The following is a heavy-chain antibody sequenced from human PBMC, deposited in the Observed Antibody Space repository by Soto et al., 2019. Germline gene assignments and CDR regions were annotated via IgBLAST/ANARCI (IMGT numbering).Heavy chain of an antibody. J-gene: IGHJ4*02. D-gene: IGHD6-6*01. CDR1: GFTFSDYF. V-gene: IGHV3-11*01. CDR3: AREGVAARPLDY. Sequence: QVQLVESGGGLVKPGGSLSLSCAASGFTFSDYFMSWIRQAPGKGLEWVSYIGTSGSTTHYADSVKGRFTISRDNAKKSLYLQMNSLRVEDTAVYYCAREGVAARPLDYWGQGTLVTVSS. CDR2: IGTSGSTT.